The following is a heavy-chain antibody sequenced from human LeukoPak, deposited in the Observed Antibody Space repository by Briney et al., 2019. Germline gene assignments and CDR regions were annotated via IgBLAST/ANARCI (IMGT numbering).Heavy chain of an antibody. CDR3: ARGYDSSGYYLGDAFDI. CDR1: GGSISSGGYS. D-gene: IGHD3-22*01. CDR2: IYHSGST. V-gene: IGHV4-30-2*01. Sequence: PSQTLSLTCAVSGGSISSGGYSWSWIRQPPGKGLEWIGYIYHSGSTYYNPSLKSRVTISVDRSKNQFSLKLSSVNAADTAVYYCARGYDSSGYYLGDAFDIWGQGTMVTVSS. J-gene: IGHJ3*02.